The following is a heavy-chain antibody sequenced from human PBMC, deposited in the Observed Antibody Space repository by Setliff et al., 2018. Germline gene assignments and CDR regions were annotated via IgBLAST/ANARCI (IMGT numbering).Heavy chain of an antibody. CDR3: ARLGGSSGSGGFYYYYYYMDV. CDR1: GDSITSGTYY. CDR2: IYASGPT. D-gene: IGHD3-22*01. J-gene: IGHJ6*03. V-gene: IGHV4-61*02. Sequence: PSETLSLTCSVSGDSITSGTYYWTWIRQPAGKGLEWIGRIYASGPTNYNPSLKSRVTISVDTSKNQFSLKLSSVTAADTAVYYCARLGGSSGSGGFYYYYYYMDVWGKGTTVTVSS.